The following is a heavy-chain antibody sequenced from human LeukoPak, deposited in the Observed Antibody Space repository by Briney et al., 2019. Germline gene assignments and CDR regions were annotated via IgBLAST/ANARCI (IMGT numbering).Heavy chain of an antibody. CDR3: AKEAYSSGENWYFDL. V-gene: IGHV3-30*02. D-gene: IGHD5-18*01. Sequence: GGSLRPSCAASGFTFSLYGMYWVRQAPGKGLEWVTFIRYDGSNKYYADSVKGRFTISRDNSKNTLFLQMNSLRTEDTAVYYCAKEAYSSGENWYFDLWGRGTLVTVSS. CDR2: IRYDGSNK. J-gene: IGHJ2*01. CDR1: GFTFSLYG.